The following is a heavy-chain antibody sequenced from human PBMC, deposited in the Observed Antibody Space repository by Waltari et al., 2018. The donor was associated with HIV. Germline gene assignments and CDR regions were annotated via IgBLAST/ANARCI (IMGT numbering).Heavy chain of an antibody. V-gene: IGHV1-8*01. CDR2: MNPNSGNT. CDR1: GYTFTSYD. Sequence: QVQLVQSGAEVKKPGASVKVSCKASGYTFTSYDINWVRQATGQGLEWMGWMNPNSGNTSYAQKVQGRLTMTRNTSISTAYMELSSLRSEDTAVYYCARGTIYCSSTSCLPNYYGMDVWGQGTTVTVSS. D-gene: IGHD2-2*01. J-gene: IGHJ6*02. CDR3: ARGTIYCSSTSCLPNYYGMDV.